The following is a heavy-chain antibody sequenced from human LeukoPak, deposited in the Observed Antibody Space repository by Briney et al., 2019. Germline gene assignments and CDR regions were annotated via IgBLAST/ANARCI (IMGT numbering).Heavy chain of an antibody. V-gene: IGHV3-7*04. D-gene: IGHD1-26*01. CDR1: GFSLSGYW. J-gene: IGHJ3*02. CDR2: MRQDGSGT. Sequence: GGSLRLSCAASGFSLSGYWMSWVRQAPGKGLQWVADMRQDGSGTYYVDSVKGRFTVSGDSAKNSLFLEMDSLRADDTAVYYCARERRIVGTINNAFDIWGLGTMVTVSS. CDR3: ARERRIVGTINNAFDI.